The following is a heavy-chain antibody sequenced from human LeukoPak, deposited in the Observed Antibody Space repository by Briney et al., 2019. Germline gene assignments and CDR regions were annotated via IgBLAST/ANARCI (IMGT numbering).Heavy chain of an antibody. J-gene: IGHJ6*02. CDR1: GFTFSSYW. CDR2: IKQDGSEK. CDR3: ARVGCSGGSCSNRGTSYYGMDV. D-gene: IGHD2-15*01. V-gene: IGHV3-7*01. Sequence: GGSLRLSCAASGFTFSSYWMTWVRQAPGKGLEWVANIKQDGSEKHYVDSVKGRFTISRDHAENSLDLQMNSLRAEDTAVYYCARVGCSGGSCSNRGTSYYGMDVWAQGPTVTVS.